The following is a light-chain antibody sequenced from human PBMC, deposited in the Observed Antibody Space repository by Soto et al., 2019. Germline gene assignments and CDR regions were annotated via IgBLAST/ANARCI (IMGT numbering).Light chain of an antibody. J-gene: IGLJ2*01. V-gene: IGLV1-40*01. CDR2: GNS. Sequence: QSVLTQPPSVSGAPGQRVTISCTGSSSNIGAGYDVHWYQQLPGTAPKLLIYGNSNRPSGVPDRFSGSKSGTSASLAITGLQAEDEADYYCQSYDSRVVFGGETKLTVL. CDR1: SSNIGAGYD. CDR3: QSYDSRVV.